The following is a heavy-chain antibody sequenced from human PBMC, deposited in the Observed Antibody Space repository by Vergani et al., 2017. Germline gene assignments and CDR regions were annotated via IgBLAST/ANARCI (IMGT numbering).Heavy chain of an antibody. CDR2: ISSNGGST. J-gene: IGHJ6*02. D-gene: IGHD2-15*01. V-gene: IGHV3-64D*06. CDR1: GFTFSSYA. Sequence: EVQLVESGGGLVQPGGSLRLSCSASGFTFSSYAMHWVRQAPGKGLEYVSAISSNGGSTYYADSVKGRFTISRDNSKNTLYLQMSSLRAEDTAVYYCVRLGYCSGGSCYGGGYYYYGMDVWGQGTTVTVSS. CDR3: VRLGYCSGGSCYGGGYYYYGMDV.